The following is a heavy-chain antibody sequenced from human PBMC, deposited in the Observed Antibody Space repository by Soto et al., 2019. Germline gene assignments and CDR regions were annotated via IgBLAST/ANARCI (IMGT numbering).Heavy chain of an antibody. CDR2: IYPGDQET. CDR1: GYSFTSYW. V-gene: IGHV5-51*01. D-gene: IGHD6-13*01. Sequence: PGESLKISCKGPGYSFTSYWIGWVRQMPGKGLEWMGIIYPGDQETRYSPSFHGKVTISADKSINTAYLQWNSLEASDTAFYFCARSPRSSPYFDYWGQGALVTVSS. CDR3: ARSPRSSPYFDY. J-gene: IGHJ4*02.